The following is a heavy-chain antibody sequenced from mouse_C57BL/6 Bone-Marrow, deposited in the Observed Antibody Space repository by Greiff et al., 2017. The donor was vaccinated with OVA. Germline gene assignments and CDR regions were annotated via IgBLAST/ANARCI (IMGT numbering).Heavy chain of an antibody. V-gene: IGHV1-81*01. Sequence: QVQLQQSGAELARPGASVKLSCKASGYTFTSYGISWVKQRTGQGLEWIGEIYPRSGNTYYNEKFKGKATLTADKSSSTAYMELRSLTSEDSAVYFCAREDYDYDGAFAYWAKGLWSLSLQ. CDR1: GYTFTSYG. D-gene: IGHD2-4*01. CDR3: AREDYDYDGAFAY. J-gene: IGHJ3*01. CDR2: IYPRSGNT.